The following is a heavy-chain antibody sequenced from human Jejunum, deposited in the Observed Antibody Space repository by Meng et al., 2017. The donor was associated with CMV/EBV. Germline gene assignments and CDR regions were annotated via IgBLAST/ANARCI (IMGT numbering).Heavy chain of an antibody. V-gene: IGHV1-18*01. CDR3: TIDRRSRHSGDYYYFDY. CDR2: IDTNDGNT. D-gene: IGHD1-26*01. J-gene: IGHJ4*02. CDR1: YG. Sequence: YGISWVRQAPGQGLEWMGWIDTNDGNTDSAQKFKGRLTMTTDTYTTTAYMELRSLGSDDTAVYYCTIDRRSRHSGDYYYFDYWGQGVPVTVSS.